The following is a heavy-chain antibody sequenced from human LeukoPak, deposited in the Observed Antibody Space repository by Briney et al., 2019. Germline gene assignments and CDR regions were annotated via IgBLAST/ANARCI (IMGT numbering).Heavy chain of an antibody. J-gene: IGHJ4*02. Sequence: GGSLRLSCAASGFTFSSYAMSWDRQAPGKGLGWVSAISGSGGSTNYAASVKGRFTISRDNSKNPLYLQMNSLRAEDTAVYYCAKSRELTTPVTTWAAFDYWGQGTLVTVPS. CDR2: ISGSGGST. CDR3: AKSRELTTPVTTWAAFDY. V-gene: IGHV3-23*01. CDR1: GFTFSSYA. D-gene: IGHD4-17*01.